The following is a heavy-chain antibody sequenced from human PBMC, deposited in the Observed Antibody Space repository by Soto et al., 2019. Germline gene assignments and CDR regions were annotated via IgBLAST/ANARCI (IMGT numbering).Heavy chain of an antibody. CDR1: GYSFTSYW. CDR3: ARQGEMATIETSFDY. CDR2: IYPGDSDT. J-gene: IGHJ4*02. D-gene: IGHD5-12*01. V-gene: IGHV5-51*01. Sequence: PGESLKISCKGSGYSFTSYWIGWVRQMPGKGLEWMGIIYPGDSDTRYSPSFQGQVTISADKSISTAYLQWSSLKASDTAMYYCARQGEMATIETSFDYWGQGTLVTVSS.